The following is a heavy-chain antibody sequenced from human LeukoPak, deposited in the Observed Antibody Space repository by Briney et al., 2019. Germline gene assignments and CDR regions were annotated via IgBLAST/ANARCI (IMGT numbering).Heavy chain of an antibody. Sequence: SQTLSLTCAVSGGSFSSGGYSWSWIRQPPGKGLEWIGYIYHSGSTYYNPSLKSRVTISVDRSKNQFSLKLSSVTAADTAVYYCARVSLLVVPQKGGWFDPWGQGTLVTVSS. D-gene: IGHD2-2*01. CDR1: GGSFSSGGYS. V-gene: IGHV4-30-2*01. CDR2: IYHSGST. J-gene: IGHJ5*02. CDR3: ARVSLLVVPQKGGWFDP.